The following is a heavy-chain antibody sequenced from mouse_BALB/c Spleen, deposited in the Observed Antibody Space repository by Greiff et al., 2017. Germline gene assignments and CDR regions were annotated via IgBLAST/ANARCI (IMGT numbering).Heavy chain of an antibody. V-gene: IGHV14-3*02. J-gene: IGHJ3*01. CDR3: ALITTAAY. CDR1: GFNIKDTY. Sequence: VQLKQSGAELVKPGASVKLSCTASGFNIKDTYMHWVKQRPEQGLEWIGRIDPANGNTKYDPKFQGKATITADTSSNTAHLQLSSLTSEDTAVYYCALITTAAYWGQGTLVTVSA. CDR2: IDPANGNT. D-gene: IGHD1-2*01.